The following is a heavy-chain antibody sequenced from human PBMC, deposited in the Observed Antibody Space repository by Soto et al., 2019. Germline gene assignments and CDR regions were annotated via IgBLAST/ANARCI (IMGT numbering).Heavy chain of an antibody. V-gene: IGHV1-69*02. CDR2: IIPILNIP. Sequence: ASVKVSCKASGGTFSSYTISWVRQAPGQGLEWMGRIIPILNIPNYAQKFQGRVTITADKSTRTAYMDLRSLRSDDTAVYYCARGGDVNYYHGMDVWGQGTTVTVSS. D-gene: IGHD2-21*02. CDR1: GGTFSSYT. CDR3: ARGGDVNYYHGMDV. J-gene: IGHJ6*02.